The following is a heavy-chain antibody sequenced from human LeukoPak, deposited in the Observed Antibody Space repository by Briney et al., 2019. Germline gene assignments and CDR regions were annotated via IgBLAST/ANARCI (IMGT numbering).Heavy chain of an antibody. Sequence: PGGSLRLSCAASGLTFSRYAMTWVRQAPGKGLEWVSGLSGSGISTYYADSVKGRFTISRDNSKNTLYLQMNSLRAEDTAVYYCAKEEGYYYDSGGYYVEYFQHWGQGTLVTVSS. CDR1: GLTFSRYA. CDR3: AKEEGYYYDSGGYYVEYFQH. D-gene: IGHD3-22*01. V-gene: IGHV3-23*01. J-gene: IGHJ1*01. CDR2: LSGSGIST.